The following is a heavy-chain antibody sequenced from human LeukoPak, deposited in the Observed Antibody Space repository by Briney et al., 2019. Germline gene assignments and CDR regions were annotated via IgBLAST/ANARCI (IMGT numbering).Heavy chain of an antibody. J-gene: IGHJ4*02. Sequence: SETLSLTCTVSGYSISSGYYWGWIRQPPGKGLEWIGSIYHSGSTYYNPSLKSRVTISVDTSKNQFSLKLSSVTAADTAVYYCARPLEWLLQAPFDYWGQGTLVTVSS. CDR1: GYSISSGYY. D-gene: IGHD3-3*01. CDR2: IYHSGST. CDR3: ARPLEWLLQAPFDY. V-gene: IGHV4-38-2*02.